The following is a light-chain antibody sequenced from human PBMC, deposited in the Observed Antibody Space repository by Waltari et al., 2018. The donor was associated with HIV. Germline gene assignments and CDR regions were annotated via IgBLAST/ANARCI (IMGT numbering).Light chain of an antibody. CDR2: GVS. Sequence: QSALTQPASLSGSPGQSITIPCSGTGSDIGLSDLVSWYRQEPGKAPRLLIYGVSNRPSEISRRFSGSKARTTASLTISALQADDEGDYYCSAYTMSGSLVFGGGTKLTVL. V-gene: IGLV2-14*01. CDR1: GSDIGLSDL. J-gene: IGLJ2*01. CDR3: SAYTMSGSLV.